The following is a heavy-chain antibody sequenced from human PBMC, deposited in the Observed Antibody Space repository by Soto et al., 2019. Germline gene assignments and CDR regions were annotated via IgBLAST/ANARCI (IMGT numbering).Heavy chain of an antibody. CDR1: NGSISTYY. CDR3: ARGGNTIFGVVRTLTLDY. J-gene: IGHJ4*02. CDR2: IYYSVST. V-gene: IGHV4-59*01. D-gene: IGHD3-3*01. Sequence: PSETLSLTCTVSNGSISTYYWTCVRQPAGKGLEWIGYIYYSVSTDYNPSLKSRVTISVDTSKNQFSLKLSSVTAADRAVYYCARGGNTIFGVVRTLTLDYWGQGTLVTVSS.